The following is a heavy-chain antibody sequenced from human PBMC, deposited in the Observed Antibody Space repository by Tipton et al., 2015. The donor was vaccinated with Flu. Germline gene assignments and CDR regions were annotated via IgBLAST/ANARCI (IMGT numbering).Heavy chain of an antibody. J-gene: IGHJ4*02. V-gene: IGHV3-53*01. CDR3: GKITS. CDR1: GFSVSATY. D-gene: IGHD1-14*01. Sequence: AVWGFSVSATYVTWVRQAPGKGLEWVSVTGGNGGTSYADSVKGRLTIPRDISKNFVYLHMESLRVEDTATYYCGKITSWGQGTLVTVSS. CDR2: TGGNGGT.